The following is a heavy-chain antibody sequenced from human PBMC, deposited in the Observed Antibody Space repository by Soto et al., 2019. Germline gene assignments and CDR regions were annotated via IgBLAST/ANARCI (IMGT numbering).Heavy chain of an antibody. Sequence: XSVKVSWKASVYAFTSYYMHWVRQAPGQGLEWMGIINPSGGSTSYAQKFQGRVTMTRDTSTSTVYMELSSLRSEDTAVYYCARGLACSSTSCRTPPPGLWGQGPLVTVSS. CDR1: VYAFTSYY. CDR2: INPSGGST. V-gene: IGHV1-46*01. J-gene: IGHJ4*02. CDR3: ARGLACSSTSCRTPPPGL. D-gene: IGHD2-2*01.